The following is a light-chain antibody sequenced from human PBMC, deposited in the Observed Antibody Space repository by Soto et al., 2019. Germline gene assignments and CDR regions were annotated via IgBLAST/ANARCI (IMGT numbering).Light chain of an antibody. V-gene: IGLV2-23*01. CDR2: EDT. CDR3: CSYAHGGTWV. J-gene: IGLJ3*02. Sequence: QSVLTQPASVSGSPGQSITISCTGTSRDVARKNLVSWYQHHPTKAPKLMIYEDTKRPSGISNRFSGSTSGNTASLTISGLQAEDEADYYCCSYAHGGTWVFGGGTKVTVL. CDR1: SRDVARKNL.